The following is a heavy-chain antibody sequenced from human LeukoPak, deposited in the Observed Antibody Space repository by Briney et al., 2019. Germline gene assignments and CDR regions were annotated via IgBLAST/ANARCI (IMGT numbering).Heavy chain of an antibody. CDR3: AKDLTDYVGDY. D-gene: IGHD4-23*01. CDR1: GFTFSGYG. J-gene: IGHJ4*02. V-gene: IGHV3-30*18. CDR2: ISYDGSNK. Sequence: GRSLRLSCAASGFTFSGYGMHWVRQAPGKGLEWVAVISYDGSNKYYADSVKGRFTISRDNSKNTLYLQMNSLRTEDTAVYYCAKDLTDYVGDYWGQGTLVTVSS.